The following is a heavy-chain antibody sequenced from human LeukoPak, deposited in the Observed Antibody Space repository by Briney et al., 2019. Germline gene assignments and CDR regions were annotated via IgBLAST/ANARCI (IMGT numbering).Heavy chain of an antibody. Sequence: SETLSLTCTVSGGSISSSSYFWGWIRQPPGKGLQWIGTIHYSGSTYYNPSLKSRVTISVDTSKNQFSLKLSSVTAADTAVYYCARLSARSFSYYFDYWGQGTLVTVSS. CDR1: GGSISSSSYF. J-gene: IGHJ4*02. CDR3: ARLSARSFSYYFDY. V-gene: IGHV4-39*01. CDR2: IHYSGST. D-gene: IGHD2-15*01.